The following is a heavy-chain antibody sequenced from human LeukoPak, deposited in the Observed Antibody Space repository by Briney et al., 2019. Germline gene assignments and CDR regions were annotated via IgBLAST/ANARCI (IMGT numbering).Heavy chain of an antibody. CDR1: GYTFTSYA. V-gene: IGHV1-3*01. CDR2: INAGNGNT. Sequence: AASVKVSCKASGYTFTSYAMHWVRQAPGQRLEWMGWINAGNGNTKYSQKFQGRVTITRDTSASTAYMELSSLRPEDTAVYYCARDHDSSGYPLYYFDYWGQGTLVTVSS. J-gene: IGHJ4*02. D-gene: IGHD3-22*01. CDR3: ARDHDSSGYPLYYFDY.